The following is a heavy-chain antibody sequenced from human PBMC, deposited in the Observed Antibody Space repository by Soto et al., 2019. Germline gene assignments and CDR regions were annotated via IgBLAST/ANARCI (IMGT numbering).Heavy chain of an antibody. CDR2: IIPIFGTA. J-gene: IGHJ4*02. CDR3: ARVLDQVAGQS. D-gene: IGHD6-19*01. Sequence: GASVKVSCKAPGGTFSSYAISWVRQAPGQGLEWMGGIIPIFGTANYAQKFQGRVTITADESTSTAYMELSSLRSEDTAVYYCARVLDQVAGQSWGQGTLVTVSS. V-gene: IGHV1-69*13. CDR1: GGTFSSYA.